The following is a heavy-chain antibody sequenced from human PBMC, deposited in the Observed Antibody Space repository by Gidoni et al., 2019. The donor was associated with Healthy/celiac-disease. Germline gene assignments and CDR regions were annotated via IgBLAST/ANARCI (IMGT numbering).Heavy chain of an antibody. CDR1: GFTLSSHS. D-gene: IGHD1-7*01. V-gene: IGHV3-21*01. Sequence: EVQLVESGGGLAKPGGSLRLSWAASGFTLSSHSMNWIRQAPGKGLEWVASISSSIGNIYYADSVKGRFTISRDNAKTSLYLQMNSLRAEDTAVYYCARGRLELGGGAYGMDVWGQGTTVTVSS. J-gene: IGHJ6*02. CDR3: ARGRLELGGGAYGMDV. CDR2: ISSSIGNI.